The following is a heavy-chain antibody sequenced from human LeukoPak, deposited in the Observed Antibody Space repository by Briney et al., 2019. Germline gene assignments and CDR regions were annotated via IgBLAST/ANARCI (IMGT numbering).Heavy chain of an antibody. Sequence: SETLSLTCTVSGGSISSYYWSWIRQPPGKGLEWIGYIYYNGSTNYNPSLKSRVTISVDTSKNQFSLKLSSVTAADTAVYYCARHLWFGEPYTPWGQGTLVTVSS. CDR2: IYYNGST. D-gene: IGHD3-10*01. J-gene: IGHJ5*02. CDR3: ARHLWFGEPYTP. V-gene: IGHV4-59*08. CDR1: GGSISSYY.